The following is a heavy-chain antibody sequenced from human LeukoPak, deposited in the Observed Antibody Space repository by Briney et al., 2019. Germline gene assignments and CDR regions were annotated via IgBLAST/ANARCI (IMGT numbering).Heavy chain of an antibody. V-gene: IGHV3-74*01. CDR3: AKNGPGLDYFDY. J-gene: IGHJ4*02. Sequence: GGSLRLSCAASGFTFSSYWMHWVRQAPGKGLVWVSRINSDGSDTTYAYSVKGRFTISRDTAKNTLYLQMNSLRAEDTAVYYCAKNGPGLDYFDYWGQGTLVTVSS. CDR2: INSDGSDT. CDR1: GFTFSSYW. D-gene: IGHD3-10*01.